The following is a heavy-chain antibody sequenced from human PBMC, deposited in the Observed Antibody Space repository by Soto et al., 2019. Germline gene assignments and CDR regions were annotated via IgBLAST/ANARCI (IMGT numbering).Heavy chain of an antibody. D-gene: IGHD6-6*01. V-gene: IGHV5-51*01. Sequence: PGESLKISCKGSGYSFNSHWIGWVRQMPGKGLEWMGIIYPGDSDTRYSPSFQGQVTISADKSTNTAYLEWSSLKSSDTAMYYCASQSIAALSHYSYCGMDVWGQGTTVTGSS. CDR1: GYSFNSHW. CDR2: IYPGDSDT. J-gene: IGHJ6*02. CDR3: ASQSIAALSHYSYCGMDV.